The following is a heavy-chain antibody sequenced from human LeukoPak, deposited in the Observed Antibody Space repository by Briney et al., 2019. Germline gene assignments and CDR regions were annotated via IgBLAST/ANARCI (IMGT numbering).Heavy chain of an antibody. V-gene: IGHV1-69*05. CDR3: ARSAVGWFGELLAFDI. J-gene: IGHJ3*02. Sequence: SVKVSCKASGGTFSSYAISWVRQAPGQGLEWMGGIIPIFGTANYAQKFQGRVTMTRNTSISTAYMELSSLRSEDTAVYYCARSAVGWFGELLAFDIWGQGTMVTVSS. CDR2: IIPIFGTA. D-gene: IGHD3-10*01. CDR1: GGTFSSYA.